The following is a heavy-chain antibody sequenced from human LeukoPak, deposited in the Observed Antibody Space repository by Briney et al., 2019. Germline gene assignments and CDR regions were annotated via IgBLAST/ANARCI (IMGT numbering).Heavy chain of an antibody. CDR3: ARDQIAVAGNFDY. V-gene: IGHV1-69*05. CDR1: GGTFSSYA. D-gene: IGHD6-19*01. CDR2: IIPIFGTA. J-gene: IGHJ4*02. Sequence: SVKVSCKASGGTFSSYAISWVRQAPGQGLEWMGRIIPIFGTANYAQKFQGRVTVTTDESTSTAYMELSSLRSEDTAVYYCARDQIAVAGNFDYWGQGTLVTVSS.